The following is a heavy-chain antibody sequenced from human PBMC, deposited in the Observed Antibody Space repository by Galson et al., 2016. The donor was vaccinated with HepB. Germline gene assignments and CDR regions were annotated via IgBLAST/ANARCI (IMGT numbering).Heavy chain of an antibody. CDR2: IYTGGNT. CDR1: GFAISDYY. CDR3: ARGGSGYYWGFEY. J-gene: IGHJ4*02. D-gene: IGHD3-22*01. Sequence: SLRLSCAASGFAISDYYLNWIRQPPGKGLEWVSLIYTGGNTCYADSVKGRFTISRDNSKSALYLQLDSLRAEDTAVYYCARGGSGYYWGFEYWGQGTLVTVSS. V-gene: IGHV3-53*01.